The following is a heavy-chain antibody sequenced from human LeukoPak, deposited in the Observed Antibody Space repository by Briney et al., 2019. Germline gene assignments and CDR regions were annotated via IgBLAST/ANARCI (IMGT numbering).Heavy chain of an antibody. Sequence: SETLSLTCAVYGGSFSGYYWSWIRQPPGKGLEWIGEINHSGSTNYNPSLKSRVTISVDTSKNQFSLKLSSVTAADTAVCYCARASVIMTTVTNWFDPWGQGTLVTVSS. CDR1: GGSFSGYY. J-gene: IGHJ5*02. CDR3: ARASVIMTTVTNWFDP. V-gene: IGHV4-34*01. CDR2: INHSGST. D-gene: IGHD4-17*01.